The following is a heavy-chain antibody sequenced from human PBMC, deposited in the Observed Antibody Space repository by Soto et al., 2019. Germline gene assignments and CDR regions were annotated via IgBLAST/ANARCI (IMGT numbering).Heavy chain of an antibody. J-gene: IGHJ6*02. D-gene: IGHD6-25*01. CDR3: ARGAALNTYYNYYGMDV. CDR2: IYYSGSA. Sequence: PSETLSLTCTVSGGSISSYDYYWSWSRQPPGKGLEWIGYIYYSGSAYYTPSLQSRVSISIDTSKNQFSLKLTSVTATDTAVYFCARGAALNTYYNYYGMDVWGQGTTVTVSS. CDR1: GGSISSYDYY. V-gene: IGHV4-30-4*01.